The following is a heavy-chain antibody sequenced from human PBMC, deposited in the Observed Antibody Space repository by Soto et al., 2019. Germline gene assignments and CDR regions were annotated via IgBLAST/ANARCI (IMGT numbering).Heavy chain of an antibody. J-gene: IGHJ6*02. D-gene: IGHD5-12*01. CDR2: ISGSGYNT. Sequence: PGGSLRLSCAASEFSFSTSAMNWVRQAPGKGLEWVSCISGSGYNTDYADSVKGRFTISRDNSKNTLYLQMDSLRAEDTAVYYCAKDHSVYSGYDYYYGMDVWGQGTTVTVSS. CDR3: AKDHSVYSGYDYYYGMDV. CDR1: EFSFSTSA. V-gene: IGHV3-23*01.